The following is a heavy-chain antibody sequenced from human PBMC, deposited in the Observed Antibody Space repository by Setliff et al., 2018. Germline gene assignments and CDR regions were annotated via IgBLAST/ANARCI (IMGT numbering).Heavy chain of an antibody. Sequence: ASVKVSCKASGYTFTTYGISWVRQAPGQGLEWMGWISSNNGNTNYAQHLQGRVTMTADTSTSTAYMELSSLRSEDTAVYYCARANYYDSSGHSVYGMDVWGQGTTVTVSS. CDR3: ARANYYDSSGHSVYGMDV. CDR1: GYTFTTYG. J-gene: IGHJ6*02. V-gene: IGHV1-18*01. D-gene: IGHD3-22*01. CDR2: ISSNNGNT.